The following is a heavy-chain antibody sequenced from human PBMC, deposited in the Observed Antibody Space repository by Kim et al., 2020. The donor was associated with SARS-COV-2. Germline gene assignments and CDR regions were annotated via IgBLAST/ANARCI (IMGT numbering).Heavy chain of an antibody. Sequence: GGSLRLSCAASGFMISDNYMSWVRQTPERGLEWVAAIYSDDSTYYTDSVKGRFTISRDTSKNTVYLQMKSLRAEDTAVYYCARVVLSWEWALGVWGQGTLVTVSS. CDR1: GFMISDNY. CDR2: IYSDDST. V-gene: IGHV3-53*01. J-gene: IGHJ4*02. D-gene: IGHD1-26*01. CDR3: ARVVLSWEWALGV.